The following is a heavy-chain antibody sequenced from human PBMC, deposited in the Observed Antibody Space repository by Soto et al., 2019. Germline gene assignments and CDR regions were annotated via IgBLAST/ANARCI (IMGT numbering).Heavy chain of an antibody. CDR3: AKDKYTDSVRKVWFFDY. CDR1: GFTFSKYA. CDR2: ISANGGIT. D-gene: IGHD2-15*01. Sequence: EVQLLESGGGLVKPGGSLRLSCAASGFTFSKYAMSWVRLAPGKGFEWVSSISANGGITDYADSVKGRFTISRDNFQNILSLQMDSLRGDDTALYFCAKDKYTDSVRKVWFFDYWGRGTLVTVSS. J-gene: IGHJ2*01. V-gene: IGHV3-23*01.